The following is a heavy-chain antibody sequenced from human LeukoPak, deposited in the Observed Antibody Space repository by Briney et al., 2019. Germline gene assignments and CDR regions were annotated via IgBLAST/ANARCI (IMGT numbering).Heavy chain of an antibody. CDR3: AKDGLQAGELLP. D-gene: IGHD1-26*01. V-gene: IGHV3-30*18. J-gene: IGHJ4*02. CDR2: ISYDGSNK. CDR1: GFHFSTYG. Sequence: HPGGSLRLSCAASGFHFSTYGMNWVRQAPGKGLEWVAVISYDGSNKYYADSVKGRFTISRDNSKNTLYLQMNSLRAEDTAVYYCAKDGLQAGELLPWGQGTLVTVSS.